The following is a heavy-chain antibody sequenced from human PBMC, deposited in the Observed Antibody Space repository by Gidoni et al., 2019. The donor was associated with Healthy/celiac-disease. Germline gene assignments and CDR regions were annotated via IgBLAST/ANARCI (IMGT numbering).Heavy chain of an antibody. CDR2: ISAYNGNT. D-gene: IGHD2-15*01. J-gene: IGHJ6*03. CDR1: GYTFTSYG. V-gene: IGHV1-18*01. Sequence: QVQLVQSGAEVKKPGASVKVPCKASGYTFTSYGITWVRQAPGQGLEWMGWISAYNGNTNYAQKLQGRVTMTTDTSTSTAYMELRSLRSDDTAVYYCARVVVVAATRWFHYYYYMDVWGKGTTVTVSS. CDR3: ARVVVVAATRWFHYYYYMDV.